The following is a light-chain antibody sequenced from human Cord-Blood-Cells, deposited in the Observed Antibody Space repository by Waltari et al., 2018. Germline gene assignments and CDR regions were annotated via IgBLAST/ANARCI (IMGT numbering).Light chain of an antibody. V-gene: IGLV2-11*01. CDR1: SSDVGGYNY. J-gene: IGLJ2*01. Sequence: QSALTQPRPVSGSPGQSATISCTGTSSDVGGYNYVPWYQQHPGKAPKLMIYDVSTRPSGVPVRFSGSKSGNTASLTITGLQAEDEADYYCCSYAGSYTLVFGGGTKLTVL. CDR2: DVS. CDR3: CSYAGSYTLV.